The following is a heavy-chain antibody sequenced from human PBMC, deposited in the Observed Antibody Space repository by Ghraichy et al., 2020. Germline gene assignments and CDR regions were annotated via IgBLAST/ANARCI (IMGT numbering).Heavy chain of an antibody. J-gene: IGHJ4*02. V-gene: IGHV3-48*04. CDR3: ASGVFSYDYVWGSYPLDS. CDR2: ITGSSITI. CDR1: GFSFSDYS. Sequence: GESLNISCEGSGFSFSDYSMIWVRLTPRKALEWVSYITGSSITIFYTDSVKGRFTISRDNAKNLLYLQMNSLRAEDTAVYYCASGVFSYDYVWGSYPLDSWGQGTLVTVSS. D-gene: IGHD3-16*02.